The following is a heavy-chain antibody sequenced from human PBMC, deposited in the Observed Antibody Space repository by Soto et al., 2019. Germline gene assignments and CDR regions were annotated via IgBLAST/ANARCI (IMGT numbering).Heavy chain of an antibody. CDR3: AKSGYGDYEGYYYYGMDV. J-gene: IGHJ6*02. CDR1: GFTFSSYA. V-gene: IGHV3-23*01. CDR2: ISGSGGST. D-gene: IGHD4-17*01. Sequence: EVQLLESGGGLVQPGGSLRLSCAASGFTFSSYAMSWVRQAPGKGLEWVSAISGSGGSTYYADSVKGRFTISRDNSKNTLYLQMNSLRAEDTAVYYCAKSGYGDYEGYYYYGMDVWGQGTTVTVSS.